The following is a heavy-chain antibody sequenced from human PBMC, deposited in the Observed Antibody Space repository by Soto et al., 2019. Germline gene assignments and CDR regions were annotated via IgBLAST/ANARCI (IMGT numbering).Heavy chain of an antibody. CDR2: IFYTGIT. Sequence: SETLSLTCSVSSGSLSSHFWAWIRQCPGKGLEWLGYIFYTGITNYNPSLQSRVTISVDTSKDQFSLRLNSVTAADTAVYYCARGGYDFSGVNFDDGFDFWGQGIPVTVSS. D-gene: IGHD3-22*01. CDR1: SGSLSSHF. CDR3: ARGGYDFSGVNFDDGFDF. V-gene: IGHV4-59*11. J-gene: IGHJ3*01.